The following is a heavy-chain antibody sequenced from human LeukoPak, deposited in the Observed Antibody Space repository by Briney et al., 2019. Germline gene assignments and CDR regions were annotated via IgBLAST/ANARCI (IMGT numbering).Heavy chain of an antibody. J-gene: IGHJ6*03. D-gene: IGHD6-19*01. CDR2: IYTSGST. V-gene: IGHV4-4*07. CDR1: GVSISSYY. CDR3: AREGSGWKIRYYYYYMDV. Sequence: SETLSLTCTVSGVSISSYYWSWIRQPPGKGLEWIGRIYTSGSTNYNPSLRSRVTMSVDTSKNQFSLKLSSVTAADTAVYYCAREGSGWKIRYYYYYMDVWGKGTTVTVSS.